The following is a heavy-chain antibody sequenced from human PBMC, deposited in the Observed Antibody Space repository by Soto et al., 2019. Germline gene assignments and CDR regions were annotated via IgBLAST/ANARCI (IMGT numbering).Heavy chain of an antibody. J-gene: IGHJ3*02. CDR1: GGTFSRHA. CDR3: ASAPPNDNVDHDAFNI. D-gene: IGHD1-1*01. V-gene: IGHV1-69*12. CDR2: IIPIVDAT. Sequence: QVQLVQSGTEVKKPGSSVKVSCKASGGTFSRHAVSWVRQAPGQGLEWMGAIIPIVDATNDAQNFQDRVTITADDSMNTVYMELRSLRSEGTAVYFCASAPPNDNVDHDAFNILGQGTMVIVS.